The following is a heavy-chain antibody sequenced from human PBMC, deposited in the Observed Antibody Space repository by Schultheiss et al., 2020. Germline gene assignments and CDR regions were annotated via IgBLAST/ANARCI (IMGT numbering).Heavy chain of an antibody. CDR1: GYTFTGYY. Sequence: ASVKVSCKASGYTFTGYYMHWVRQAPGRGLEWMGWINPNSGGTNYAQKFQGWVTMTRDTSISTAYMELSRLRSDDTAVYYCARDGIAVAGLYGMDVWGQGTTVNVYS. D-gene: IGHD6-19*01. CDR2: INPNSGGT. J-gene: IGHJ6*02. V-gene: IGHV1-2*04. CDR3: ARDGIAVAGLYGMDV.